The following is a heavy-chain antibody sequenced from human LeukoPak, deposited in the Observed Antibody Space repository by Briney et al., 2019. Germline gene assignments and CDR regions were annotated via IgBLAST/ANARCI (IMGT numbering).Heavy chain of an antibody. J-gene: IGHJ6*03. Sequence: GGSLRLSCAASGFTFSSYGMNWVRQAPGKGLEWVSSISSSSSYIYYADSVKGRFTISRDNSKNTLYLQMNSLRAEDTAVYYCARSYYYDSSGYYSTENYYYYYMDVWGKGTTVTVSS. CDR3: ARSYYYDSSGYYSTENYYYYYMDV. CDR1: GFTFSSYG. CDR2: ISSSSSYI. V-gene: IGHV3-21*01. D-gene: IGHD3-22*01.